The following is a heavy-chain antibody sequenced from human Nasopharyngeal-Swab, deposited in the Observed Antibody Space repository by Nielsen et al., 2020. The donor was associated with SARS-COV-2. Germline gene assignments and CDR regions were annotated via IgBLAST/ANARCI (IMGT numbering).Heavy chain of an antibody. Sequence: GGSLRLSCAASGFTFSDYYMSWIRQAPGKGLEWVSYISSSGSTIYYADSVKGRFTISRDNAKNSLYLQMNSLRAEDTAVYYCARESWYSSSPLSPGDYWGQGTLVTVSS. J-gene: IGHJ4*02. CDR3: ARESWYSSSPLSPGDY. V-gene: IGHV3-11*01. CDR1: GFTFSDYY. CDR2: ISSSGSTI. D-gene: IGHD6-6*01.